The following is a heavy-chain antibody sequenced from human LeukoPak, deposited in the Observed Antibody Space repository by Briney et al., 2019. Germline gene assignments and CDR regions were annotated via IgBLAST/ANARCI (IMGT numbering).Heavy chain of an antibody. Sequence: GGSLRLSCAASGFTFSSYAMHWVRQAPGKGLEWVAVISYDGGNKYYADSVKGRFTISRDNSKNTLYLQMSSLRAEDTAVYYCTKEHDYSNFAEDYWGQGTLVTVSS. CDR2: ISYDGGNK. J-gene: IGHJ4*02. V-gene: IGHV3-30-3*01. CDR3: TKEHDYSNFAEDY. CDR1: GFTFSSYA. D-gene: IGHD4-11*01.